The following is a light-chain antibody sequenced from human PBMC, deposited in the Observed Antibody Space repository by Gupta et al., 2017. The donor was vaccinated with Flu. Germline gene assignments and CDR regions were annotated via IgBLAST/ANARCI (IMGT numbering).Light chain of an antibody. CDR3: LQDYNDPRT. Sequence: ASQMTQSPSSLYASVGARVTITCRARQAISNDLGWYQQKPGKAPNLLIYAASSFQSGVPSRFSGSGSGTEFTLTSSSLQPEDFATYYCLQDYNDPRTFGQGTKVEI. V-gene: IGKV1-6*01. CDR1: QAISND. J-gene: IGKJ1*01. CDR2: AAS.